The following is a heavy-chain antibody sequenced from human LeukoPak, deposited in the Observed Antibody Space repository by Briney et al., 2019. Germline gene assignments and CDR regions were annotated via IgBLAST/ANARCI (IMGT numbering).Heavy chain of an antibody. V-gene: IGHV3-21*01. Sequence: SGGSLRLSCAASGFTFSSYSMNWVRQAPGKGLEWVSSISSSSYIYYADSVKGRFTISRDNAKNSLYLQMNSLRAEDTAVYYCARDYGSGSYPISFFDYWGQGTLVTVSS. CDR2: ISSSSYI. CDR3: ARDYGSGSYPISFFDY. CDR1: GFTFSSYS. D-gene: IGHD3-10*01. J-gene: IGHJ4*02.